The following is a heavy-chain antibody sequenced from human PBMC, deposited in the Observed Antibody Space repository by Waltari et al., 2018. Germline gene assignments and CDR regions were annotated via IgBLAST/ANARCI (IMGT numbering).Heavy chain of an antibody. J-gene: IGHJ6*02. D-gene: IGHD1-26*01. CDR3: ARDQYGESFYYAMNV. Sequence: AKLVVSGGSVVESGRFLKLSWEASGLSVTHYGKHWVRQAPGKGLEWVAIIWYDGSKKYYADSVKGRFDISRDNSRNTLYLQMDSLRAEDTAVYFCARDQYGESFYYAMNVWGQGTAVTVSS. V-gene: IGHV3-33*01. CDR2: IWYDGSKK. CDR1: GLSVTHYG.